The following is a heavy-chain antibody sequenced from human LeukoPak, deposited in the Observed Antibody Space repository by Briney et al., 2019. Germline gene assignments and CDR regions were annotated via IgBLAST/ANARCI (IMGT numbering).Heavy chain of an antibody. V-gene: IGHV1-8*01. Sequence: ASVTVSCKASGYTFTSYDINWVRQATGQGLEWMGWMNPNSGNTGYAQKFQGRVTMTRNTSISTASMELSSLRSEDTAVYYCARGKYYYYGMDVWGQGTTVTVSS. CDR2: MNPNSGNT. CDR1: GYTFTSYD. CDR3: ARGKYYYYGMDV. J-gene: IGHJ6*02.